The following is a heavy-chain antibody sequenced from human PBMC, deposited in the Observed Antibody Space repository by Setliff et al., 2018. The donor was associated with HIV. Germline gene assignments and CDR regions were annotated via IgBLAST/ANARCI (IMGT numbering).Heavy chain of an antibody. CDR2: IKHDGVES. V-gene: IGHV3-7*01. J-gene: IGHJ6*03. D-gene: IGHD1-1*01. Sequence: GGSLRLSCAASGFTFSTYWMSWGRQAPGKGLEWVANIKHDGVESYYEASVKGRFTISRDNAKNTVHLDMSSLTVDDTAMYFCARWNNRATMSSTGDYYYYYYMDVWATGMTVTVSS. CDR1: GFTFSTYW. CDR3: ARWNNRATMSSTGDYYYYYYMDV.